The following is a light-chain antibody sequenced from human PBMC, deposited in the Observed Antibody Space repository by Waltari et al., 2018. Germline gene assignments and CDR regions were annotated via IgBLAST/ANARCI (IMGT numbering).Light chain of an antibody. V-gene: IGKV3-11*01. CDR1: QSVSYY. CDR3: QQRRTWPLT. CDR2: DAS. Sequence: EIVLTQSPATLSLSPGVRATLSCRASQSVSYYLAWYQQRPGQAPKLLIYDASSRATGIPARFSGSGSETDFTLTISSLEPEDFAVYYCQQRRTWPLTFGGGTKVEI. J-gene: IGKJ4*01.